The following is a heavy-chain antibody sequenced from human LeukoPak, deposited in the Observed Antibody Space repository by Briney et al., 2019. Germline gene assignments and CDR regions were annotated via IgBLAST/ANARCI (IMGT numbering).Heavy chain of an antibody. CDR1: GFTFSSYS. D-gene: IGHD6-13*01. V-gene: IGHV3-21*04. J-gene: IGHJ4*02. Sequence: GGSLRLSCAASGFTFSSYSMNWVRQAPGKGLEWVPSISSSSSYIYYADSVKGRFTISRDNAKNSLYLQMNSLRAEDTAVYYCAKDGSAIAAAGGLDYWGQGTLVTVSS. CDR3: AKDGSAIAAAGGLDY. CDR2: ISSSSSYI.